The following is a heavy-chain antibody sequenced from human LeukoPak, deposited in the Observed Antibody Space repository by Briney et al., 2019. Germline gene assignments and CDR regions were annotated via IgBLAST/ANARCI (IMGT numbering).Heavy chain of an antibody. CDR2: IFPGDSDT. Sequence: GESLKISCKGSGYCFTSYWIVRGRQMSGNGVEGMGVIFPGDSDTRYSPSFQGQVTISADKSISTAYLQWSSLKASDTAMYYCARSTLYYYDSSGMYYFDYWGQGTLVTVSS. CDR3: ARSTLYYYDSSGMYYFDY. J-gene: IGHJ4*02. V-gene: IGHV5-51*01. D-gene: IGHD3-22*01. CDR1: GYCFTSYW.